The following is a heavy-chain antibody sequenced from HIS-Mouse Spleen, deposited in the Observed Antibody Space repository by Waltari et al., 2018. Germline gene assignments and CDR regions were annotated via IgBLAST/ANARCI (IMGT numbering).Heavy chain of an antibody. CDR3: AREIPYSSSWYDWYFDL. D-gene: IGHD6-13*01. CDR2: IYYSGST. CDR1: GGSISSSSYY. Sequence: QLQLQESGPGLVKPSETLSLTCTVSGGSISSSSYYWGWIRQPPGKGLEGIGSIYYSGSTYSSPSRKSRVTISVDTSKNQFSLKLSSVTAADTAVYYCAREIPYSSSWYDWYFDLWGRGTLVTVSS. V-gene: IGHV4-39*07. J-gene: IGHJ2*01.